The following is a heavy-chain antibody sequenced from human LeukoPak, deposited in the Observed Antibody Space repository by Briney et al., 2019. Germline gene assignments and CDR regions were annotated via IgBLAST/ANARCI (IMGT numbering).Heavy chain of an antibody. Sequence: ASVKVSCKASGYTFTSYGISWVRQAPGQGLEWMGWISAYNGNTKYAQKFQGRVTMTTDTSTSTAYMELRSLRSDDTAVYYGARGHRTAAYDSSGSDYWGQGTLVTVSS. J-gene: IGHJ4*02. V-gene: IGHV1-18*01. CDR2: ISAYNGNT. D-gene: IGHD3-22*01. CDR1: GYTFTSYG. CDR3: ARGHRTAAYDSSGSDY.